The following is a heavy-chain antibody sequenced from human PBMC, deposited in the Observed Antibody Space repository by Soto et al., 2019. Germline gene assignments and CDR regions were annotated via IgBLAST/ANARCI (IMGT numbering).Heavy chain of an antibody. CDR2: ISAYNGNT. Sequence: QVPLVQSGAEVKKPGASVKVSCKASGYTFTSYGISWVRQAPGQGLEWMGWISAYNGNTNYAQKLQGRVTMTTDTSTSTAYMELRSLRSDDTAVYYCAREEDPSYSSGPYDAFDIWGQGTMVTVSS. J-gene: IGHJ3*02. V-gene: IGHV1-18*04. CDR3: AREEDPSYSSGPYDAFDI. CDR1: GYTFTSYG. D-gene: IGHD6-19*01.